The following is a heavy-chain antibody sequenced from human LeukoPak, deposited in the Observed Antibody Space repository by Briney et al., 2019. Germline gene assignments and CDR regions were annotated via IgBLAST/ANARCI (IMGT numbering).Heavy chain of an antibody. Sequence: ASVKVSRKASGYTFTSYGISWVRQAPGQGLEWMGWISAYNGNTNYAQKLQGRVTMTTDTSTSTAYMELRSLRSDDTAVYYCARVRIAARPIWVDYWGQGTLVTVSS. V-gene: IGHV1-18*01. CDR2: ISAYNGNT. CDR1: GYTFTSYG. CDR3: ARVRIAARPIWVDY. J-gene: IGHJ4*02. D-gene: IGHD6-6*01.